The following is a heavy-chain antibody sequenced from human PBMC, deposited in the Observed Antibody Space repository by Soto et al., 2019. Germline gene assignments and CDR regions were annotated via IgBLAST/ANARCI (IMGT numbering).Heavy chain of an antibody. CDR3: ARASSRFDSTGYYLY. Sequence: QVQLVESGGGVVQPGRSLRLSCAASGFTFGSYAIHWVRQAPGKGLEWVAVISYDGSKEFYADSVKGRFTISRDNSKNALYLQMNSLRAEDSAVYYCARASSRFDSTGYYLYWGQGTLGTVSS. D-gene: IGHD3-22*01. J-gene: IGHJ4*02. V-gene: IGHV3-30-3*01. CDR2: ISYDGSKE. CDR1: GFTFGSYA.